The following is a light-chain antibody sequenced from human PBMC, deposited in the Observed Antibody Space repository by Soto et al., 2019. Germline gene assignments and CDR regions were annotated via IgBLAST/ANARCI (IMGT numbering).Light chain of an antibody. V-gene: IGLV2-14*03. CDR3: SSYSSSSTHVV. Sequence: QSALTQPASVSGSPGRWVTISCTGSSSDVGDFNYVSWYQHLPGRAPKLIIYDVTNRPSGISYRFSASKSGRTASLTISGLQAEDEADYYCSSYSSSSTHVVFGGGTKLTVL. CDR1: SSDVGDFNY. J-gene: IGLJ2*01. CDR2: DVT.